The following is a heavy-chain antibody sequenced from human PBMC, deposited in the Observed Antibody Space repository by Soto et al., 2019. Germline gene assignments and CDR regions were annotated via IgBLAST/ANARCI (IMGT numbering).Heavy chain of an antibody. CDR3: VRERAYGWYWFDP. J-gene: IGHJ5*02. CDR1: GYTFASYD. V-gene: IGHV1-8*01. Sequence: QVRLVQSGAEVKKPGASVKVSCKASGYTFASYDINWVRQATGQGLEWMGWMNPNSGNTGYAQKLQARVTMTRDTSISTAYMELSSLRSEDTAVYYCVRERAYGWYWFDPWGQGTLVTVSS. CDR2: MNPNSGNT. D-gene: IGHD6-19*01.